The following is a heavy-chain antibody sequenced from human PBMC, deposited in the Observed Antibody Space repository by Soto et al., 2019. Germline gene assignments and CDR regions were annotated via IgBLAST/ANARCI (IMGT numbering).Heavy chain of an antibody. CDR1: GFNFNIYA. V-gene: IGHV3-23*01. J-gene: IGHJ3*01. Sequence: EVQLFESGGDLVQPGGSLRLSCTGSGFNFNIYAMTWVRQPPGKGLEWVSAISSGGPTIYYADSVKGRFTISRDNSRNTLYLQMNSLGPDDTAMYYCAQMATMTTSAFYFWGRGTMVTFSS. CDR3: AQMATMTTSAFYF. D-gene: IGHD4-17*01. CDR2: ISSGGPTI.